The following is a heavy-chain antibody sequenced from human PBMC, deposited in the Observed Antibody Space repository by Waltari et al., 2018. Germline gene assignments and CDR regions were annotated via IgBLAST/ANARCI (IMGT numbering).Heavy chain of an antibody. D-gene: IGHD3-10*01. CDR3: ARASYGSGSSWFDP. J-gene: IGHJ5*02. CDR2: IYSSEST. CDR1: GGSISTHF. V-gene: IGHV4-59*11. Sequence: QVQLQESGPGLVKPSETLSLICSVSGGSISTHFWGWIRQPPGKALEWIGNIYSSESTHYNPSLTSRVTISLDMSKNQFSLKLRSVSAADTAVYYCARASYGSGSSWFDPWGQGNLVTVSS.